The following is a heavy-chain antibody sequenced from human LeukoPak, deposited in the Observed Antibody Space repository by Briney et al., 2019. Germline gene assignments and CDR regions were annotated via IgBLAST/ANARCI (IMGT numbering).Heavy chain of an antibody. CDR3: AREDYGSGSYYNEGNGFDP. D-gene: IGHD3-10*01. CDR1: GYTFTGYY. J-gene: IGHJ5*02. CDR2: INPNRGGG. Sequence: APVKPSCKACGYTFTGYYLHGVRQAPGQGLEWMGWINPNRGGGNYAQKFQGRVTMTRDTPSRTAYMALSRLRAAHTSGYYCAREDYGSGSYYNEGNGFDPWGQGTMVIVCS. V-gene: IGHV1-2*02.